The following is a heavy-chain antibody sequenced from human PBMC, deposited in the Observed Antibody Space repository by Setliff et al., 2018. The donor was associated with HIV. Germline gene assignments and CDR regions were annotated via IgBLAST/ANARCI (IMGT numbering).Heavy chain of an antibody. V-gene: IGHV1-2*06. CDR3: ATKVYCTNGVCLDAFDI. Sequence: ASVKVSCKASGYTFTGYFIHWVRQAPGQGLEWMGRIIPNSAGTNYAQKFQGRVTMTRDTSISTAYMELSRLRSNDTAVYYCATKVYCTNGVCLDAFDIWGQGTMVTVSS. CDR2: IIPNSAGT. J-gene: IGHJ3*02. D-gene: IGHD2-8*01. CDR1: GYTFTGYF.